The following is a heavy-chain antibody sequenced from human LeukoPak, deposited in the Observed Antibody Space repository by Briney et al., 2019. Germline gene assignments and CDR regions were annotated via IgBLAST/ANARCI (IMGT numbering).Heavy chain of an antibody. D-gene: IGHD3-22*01. V-gene: IGHV4-61*02. CDR2: IYASGST. J-gene: IGHJ3*02. CDR3: ARPSTYYYDSSGHGAFDI. Sequence: SETLSLTCTVSGGSISNLNYYWSWIRQPAGKGLEWIGRIYASGSTNYNPSLKSRVTISADTSRNQFSLKLTSVTAADTAVYYCARPSTYYYDSSGHGAFDIWGQGTMVTVSS. CDR1: GGSISNLNYY.